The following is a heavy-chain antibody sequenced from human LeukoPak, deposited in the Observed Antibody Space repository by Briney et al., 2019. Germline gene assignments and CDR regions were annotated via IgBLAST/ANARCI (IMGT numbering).Heavy chain of an antibody. CDR3: VKGGYSYEDAFDI. Sequence: GGSLRLSCAASGFTFSSYAMSWVRQAPGKGLEWVSAISGSGGSTYYADSVKGRFTISRDNSKNTLYLQMNSLRAEDTAVYYCVKGGYSYEDAFDIWGQGTMVTVSS. V-gene: IGHV3-23*01. CDR1: GFTFSSYA. J-gene: IGHJ3*02. CDR2: ISGSGGST. D-gene: IGHD5-18*01.